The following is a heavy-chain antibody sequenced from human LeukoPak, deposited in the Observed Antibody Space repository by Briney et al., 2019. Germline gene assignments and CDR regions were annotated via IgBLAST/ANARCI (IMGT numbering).Heavy chain of an antibody. V-gene: IGHV4-4*07. CDR3: SIATAGYYFDY. Sequence: SETLSLTCTVSGGSIGSNYWTWTRQPAGKGLEWIGRIYASGSTNYNPSLKSRVTMSVDTSKNQFSLKLSSVTAADTAVYYCSIATAGYYFDYWGQGTLVTVSS. CDR1: GGSIGSNY. D-gene: IGHD6-13*01. CDR2: IYASGST. J-gene: IGHJ4*02.